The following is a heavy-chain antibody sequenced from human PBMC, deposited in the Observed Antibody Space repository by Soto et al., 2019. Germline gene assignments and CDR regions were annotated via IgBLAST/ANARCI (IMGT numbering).Heavy chain of an antibody. CDR2: IYYTGRT. Sequence: SETLSLTCTVSGDSVRSGSFYWSWIRQPPGKGLEWIGYIYYTGRTSYNPSLKSRVTISIDPSKNHFALNLTSVAAADTAIYYCARDSTAFVFDYWGQGALVTVSS. CDR1: GDSVRSGSFY. CDR3: ARDSTAFVFDY. D-gene: IGHD2-2*01. J-gene: IGHJ4*02. V-gene: IGHV4-61*03.